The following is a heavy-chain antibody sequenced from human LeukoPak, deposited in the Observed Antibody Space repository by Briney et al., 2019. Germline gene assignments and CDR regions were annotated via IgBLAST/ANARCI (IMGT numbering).Heavy chain of an antibody. CDR2: INTGNGNT. CDR3: ARAVKYRSGPLTDLLPYYFDY. Sequence: ASVKVSCTASGYTFTNYAMHWVRQAPGQRLEWMGRINTGNGNTKYSQEFQGRVTITRDTSANTAYMELSSLRSEDMAVYYCARAVKYRSGPLTDLLPYYFDYWGQGTLVTVSS. D-gene: IGHD6-19*01. J-gene: IGHJ4*02. V-gene: IGHV1-3*03. CDR1: GYTFTNYA.